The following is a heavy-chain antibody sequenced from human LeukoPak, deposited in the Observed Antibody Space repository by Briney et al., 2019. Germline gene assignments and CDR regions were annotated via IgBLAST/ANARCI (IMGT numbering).Heavy chain of an antibody. CDR2: IYYSGST. J-gene: IGHJ4*02. Sequence: SETLSLTCTVSGGSNSSSSYYWGWIRQPPGKGLEWIGSIYYSGSTYYNPSLKSRVTISVDTSKNQFSLKLSSVTAADTAVYYCARHPTHYYDTLDYYFDYWGQGTLVTVSS. CDR3: ARHPTHYYDTLDYYFDY. CDR1: GGSNSSSSYY. V-gene: IGHV4-39*01. D-gene: IGHD3-22*01.